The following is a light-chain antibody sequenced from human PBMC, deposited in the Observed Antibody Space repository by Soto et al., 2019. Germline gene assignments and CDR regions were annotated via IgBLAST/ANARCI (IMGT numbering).Light chain of an antibody. CDR2: GAS. Sequence: EIVLTQSPGTLSLSPGERATISCRASQSVSRSWLAWYQQKPGQAPRLLIYGASSRATGVPDRFSGSGSGTDFTLTITRLETEEYAVFYCQQYGGPHLTFGQGTKVEIK. J-gene: IGKJ1*01. CDR3: QQYGGPHLT. CDR1: QSVSRSW. V-gene: IGKV3-20*01.